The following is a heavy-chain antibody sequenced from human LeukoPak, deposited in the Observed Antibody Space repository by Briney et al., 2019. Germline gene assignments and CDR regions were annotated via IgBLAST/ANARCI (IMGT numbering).Heavy chain of an antibody. CDR2: FDPEDGET. Sequence: ASVKISCKVSGYTLTELSMHWVRQAPGKGLEWLGGFDPEDGETIYAQQFQGRVTMTQDTSTDTAYMYLNSLRSEDTAVYFCATNRGYWGQGTLVTVSS. CDR1: GYTLTELS. J-gene: IGHJ4*02. CDR3: ATNRGY. V-gene: IGHV1-24*01.